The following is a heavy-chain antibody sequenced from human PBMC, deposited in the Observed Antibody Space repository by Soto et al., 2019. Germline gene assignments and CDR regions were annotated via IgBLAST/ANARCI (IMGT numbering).Heavy chain of an antibody. CDR2: IYYSGST. D-gene: IGHD6-6*01. J-gene: IGHJ6*02. CDR1: GGSISSSSYY. V-gene: IGHV4-39*01. CDR3: ARRVGIAARAYYYYGMDV. Sequence: TLSLTCTVSGGSISSSSYYWGWIRQPPGKGLEWIGSIYYSGSTYYNPSLKSRVTISVDTSKNQFSLKLSSVTAADTAVYYCARRVGIAARAYYYYGMDVWGQGTTVTVSS.